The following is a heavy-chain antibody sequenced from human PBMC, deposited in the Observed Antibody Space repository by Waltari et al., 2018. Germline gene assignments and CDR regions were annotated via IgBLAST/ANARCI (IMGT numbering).Heavy chain of an antibody. J-gene: IGHJ4*02. Sequence: EVQLVESGGGLVQPGGSLRLSCAASGFTFSSSWMHWVRQAPGKGLVWVSRVNRDGSSTSYADSVKGRFTISRDNAKNTLYLQMNSLRAEDTAVYYCIVGATNLLGYWGQGTLVTVSS. V-gene: IGHV3-74*01. CDR2: VNRDGSST. D-gene: IGHD1-26*01. CDR1: GFTFSSSW. CDR3: IVGATNLLGY.